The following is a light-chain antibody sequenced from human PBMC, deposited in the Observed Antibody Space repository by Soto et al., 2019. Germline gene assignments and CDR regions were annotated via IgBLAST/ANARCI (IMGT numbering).Light chain of an antibody. CDR3: SSYAGSNNLV. CDR1: TSNVGTNS. J-gene: IGLJ2*01. CDR2: NNN. Sequence: QSVLTQPPSASGTPGQRVTISCSGSTSNVGTNSVIWYQQLPGLAPKLLLYNNNHRPSGVPDRFSGSKSGTSASLAISGLQAEDEADYYCSSYAGSNNLVFGGGTKLTVL. V-gene: IGLV1-44*01.